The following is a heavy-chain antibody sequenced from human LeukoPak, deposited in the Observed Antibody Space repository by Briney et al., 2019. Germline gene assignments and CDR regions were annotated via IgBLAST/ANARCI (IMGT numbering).Heavy chain of an antibody. Sequence: PGGSLRLSCAASGFTLSNYDMHWVRQTTGKGLEWVSTIASAGDTYYPGSVKGRFTISREIDRNSLDLQMNSLRAGDTAVYYCARDGDYYDSSGYPTYYYYYGMDVWGQGTTVTVSS. V-gene: IGHV3-13*01. CDR3: ARDGDYYDSSGYPTYYYYYGMDV. D-gene: IGHD3-22*01. J-gene: IGHJ6*02. CDR2: IASAGDT. CDR1: GFTLSNYD.